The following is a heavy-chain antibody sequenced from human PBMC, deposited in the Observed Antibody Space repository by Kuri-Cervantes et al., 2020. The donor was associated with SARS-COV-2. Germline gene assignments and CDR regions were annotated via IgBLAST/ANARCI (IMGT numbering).Heavy chain of an antibody. D-gene: IGHD5-24*01. CDR2: FKSKAAGGTI. CDR1: GFTFSDAW. V-gene: IGHV3-15*01. CDR3: ARDLDDYIPNGGDAFDI. J-gene: IGHJ3*02. Sequence: LSLTCVASGFTFSDAWMSWVRQTPGKGLEWIGRFKSKAAGGTIVHATPVQGRFTISRDDSRNTLYLQMNSLRAEDTAVYYCARDLDDYIPNGGDAFDIWGQGTMVTVSS.